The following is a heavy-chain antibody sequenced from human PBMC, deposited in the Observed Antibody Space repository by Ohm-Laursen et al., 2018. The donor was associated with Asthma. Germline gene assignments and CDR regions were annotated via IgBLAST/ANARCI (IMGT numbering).Heavy chain of an antibody. Sequence: SLRLSCAAPGFIFSDYFMHWVRQRPGEGLVWISHLFPDGRRTNYADSVRGRFTISRDDAQNTVYLQMHSLRVDDTAVYFCARGNVEGLLWGQGTLVTVSS. CDR2: LFPDGRRT. CDR1: GFIFSDYF. CDR3: ARGNVEGLL. J-gene: IGHJ4*02. V-gene: IGHV3-74*01.